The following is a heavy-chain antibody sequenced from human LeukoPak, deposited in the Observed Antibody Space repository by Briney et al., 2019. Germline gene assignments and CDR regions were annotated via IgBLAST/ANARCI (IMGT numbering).Heavy chain of an antibody. D-gene: IGHD3-3*01. Sequence: SETLSLTCTVSGGSVSSGSYYWSWIRQPPGKGLEWIGYIYYSGGTNYNPSLKSRVTISVDTSKNQFSLKLSSVTAADTAVYYCARGGSTGTYYDFWSGYYLFDHWGQGTLVTVSS. J-gene: IGHJ5*02. CDR2: IYYSGGT. CDR1: GGSVSSGSYY. CDR3: ARGGSTGTYYDFWSGYYLFDH. V-gene: IGHV4-61*01.